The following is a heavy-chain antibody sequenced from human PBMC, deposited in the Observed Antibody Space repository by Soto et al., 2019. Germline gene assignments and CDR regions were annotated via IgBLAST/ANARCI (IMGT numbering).Heavy chain of an antibody. CDR1: SGSISSSNW. J-gene: IGHJ4*02. D-gene: IGHD5-12*01. CDR2: IYHSGST. CDR3: ASAYSGYDYGGANFDY. V-gene: IGHV4-4*02. Sequence: PSETLSLTCAVSSGSISSSNWWSWVRQPPGKGLEWIGEIYHSGSTNYNPSLKSRVTISVDKSKNQFSLKLSSVTAADTAVYYCASAYSGYDYGGANFDYWGQGTLVTVSS.